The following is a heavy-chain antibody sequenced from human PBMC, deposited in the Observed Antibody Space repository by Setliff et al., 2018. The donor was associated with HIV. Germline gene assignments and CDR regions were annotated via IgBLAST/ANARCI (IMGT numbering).Heavy chain of an antibody. V-gene: IGHV4-4*02. CDR2: IYHSGST. CDR1: GGSISSSNW. D-gene: IGHD3-3*01. CDR3: ARRGTEWLDFDY. J-gene: IGHJ4*02. Sequence: KTSETLSLTCAVSGGSISSSNWWSWVRQPPGKGLEWIGEIYHSGSTNYNPSLKSRVTISVDKSKNQFSLKLSSVTAADTAVYYCARRGTEWLDFDYWGQGTLVTVSS.